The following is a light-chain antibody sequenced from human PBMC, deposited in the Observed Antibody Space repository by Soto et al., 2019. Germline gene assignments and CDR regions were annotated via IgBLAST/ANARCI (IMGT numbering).Light chain of an antibody. CDR1: QNIGNK. J-gene: IGKJ1*01. Sequence: IVMTQSPGTLSVSPGERATLSCRASQNIGNKVGWYQQKPGQAPRLLIYGASTRATGIPVRFSGSGSGTQFTLTTTRMQYEDSATYYCQQSYSTPWTFGQGTKVDIK. CDR2: GAS. CDR3: QQSYSTPWT. V-gene: IGKV3-15*01.